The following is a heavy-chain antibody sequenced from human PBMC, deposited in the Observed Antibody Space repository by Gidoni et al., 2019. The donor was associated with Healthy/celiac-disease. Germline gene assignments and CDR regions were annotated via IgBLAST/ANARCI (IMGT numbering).Heavy chain of an antibody. CDR3: ARSVSSTIFGVVISGVWFDP. CDR1: GGSFSGYY. V-gene: IGHV4-34*01. D-gene: IGHD3-3*01. CDR2: INHSGST. Sequence: QVQLQQWGAGLLKPSETLSLPCAVYGGSFSGYYWSWIRQPPGKGLEWIGEINHSGSTNYNPSLKSRVTISVDTSKNQFSLKLSSVTAADTAVYYCARSVSSTIFGVVISGVWFDPWGQGTLVTVSS. J-gene: IGHJ5*02.